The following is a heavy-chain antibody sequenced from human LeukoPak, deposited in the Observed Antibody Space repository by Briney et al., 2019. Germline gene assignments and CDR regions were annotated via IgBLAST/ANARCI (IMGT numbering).Heavy chain of an antibody. CDR1: GGTFSSYA. J-gene: IGHJ4*02. CDR2: IIPIFDTT. D-gene: IGHD2-8*01. V-gene: IGHV1-69*13. CDR3: ASVPYYWGYCANGECSSYYFDY. Sequence: GASVKVSCKASGGTFSSYAISWVRQAPGQGLERMGGIIPIFDTTSYAQKFQGRVRITADESTNTAYMELSSLRSEDTAVYYCASVPYYWGYCANGECSSYYFDYWSQGTLVTVSS.